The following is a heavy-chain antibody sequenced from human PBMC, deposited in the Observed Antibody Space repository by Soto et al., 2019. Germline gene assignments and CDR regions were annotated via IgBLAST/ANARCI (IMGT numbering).Heavy chain of an antibody. J-gene: IGHJ5*02. CDR3: ARYAGTSQNWFDP. CDR2: IYPGDSDT. Sequence: PGESLRISCKGSGYTFTNYWIGWVRQMPWKGLEYIGIIYPGDSDTRYSPSFQGQVTISADKSISTAYLQWSSLKASDTGIYYCARYAGTSQNWFDPWGQGTLVTVSS. CDR1: GYTFTNYW. D-gene: IGHD1-7*01. V-gene: IGHV5-51*01.